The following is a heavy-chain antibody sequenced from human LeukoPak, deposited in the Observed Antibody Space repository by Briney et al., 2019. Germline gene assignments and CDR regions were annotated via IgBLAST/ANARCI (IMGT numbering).Heavy chain of an antibody. Sequence: SETLSLTYPVSGGSISSYYWSCIQQPARKGLEWLGRIYTSGSTNYNPSLKSRVTMSVDTSKNQFSLKLSSVTAADTAVYYCAGPSGIVVVPAAIRKNYYYMDVWGKGTTVTVSS. D-gene: IGHD2-2*01. CDR2: IYTSGST. CDR1: GGSISSYY. CDR3: AGPSGIVVVPAAIRKNYYYMDV. J-gene: IGHJ6*03. V-gene: IGHV4-4*07.